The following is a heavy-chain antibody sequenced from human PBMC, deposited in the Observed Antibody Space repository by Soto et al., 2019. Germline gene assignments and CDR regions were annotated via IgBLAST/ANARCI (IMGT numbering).Heavy chain of an antibody. D-gene: IGHD2-15*01. J-gene: IGHJ6*02. CDR1: GYTFTSYA. CDR2: INAGNGNT. V-gene: IGHV1-3*01. Sequence: GASVKVSCKASGYTFTSYAMHWVRQAPGQRLEWMGWINAGNGNTKYSQKFQGRVTITRDTSASTAYMELSSLRSEDTAVYYCARDDCWAQRGGSCYHNPSGMDVWGQGTTVSVSS. CDR3: ARDDCWAQRGGSCYHNPSGMDV.